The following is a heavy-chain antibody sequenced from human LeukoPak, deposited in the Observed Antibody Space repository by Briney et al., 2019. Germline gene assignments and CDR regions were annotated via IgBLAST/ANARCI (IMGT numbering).Heavy chain of an antibody. D-gene: IGHD3-10*02. CDR3: AELGITMIGGV. V-gene: IGHV3-48*03. CDR1: GFTFSSYE. J-gene: IGHJ6*04. CDR2: ISSSGSNI. Sequence: GGSLRLSCAASGFTFSSYEMNWVRQAPGKGLEWVSYISSSGSNIYYAAYVKGRFTISRDNAKNSLYLQMNSLRAEDTAVYYCAELGITMIGGVWGKGTTVTISS.